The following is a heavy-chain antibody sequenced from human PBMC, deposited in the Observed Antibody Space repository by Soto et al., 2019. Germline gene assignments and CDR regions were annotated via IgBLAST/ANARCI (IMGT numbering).Heavy chain of an antibody. J-gene: IGHJ4*02. D-gene: IGHD3-22*01. Sequence: SETLSLTCTVSGDSISSSSYYWGWIRQPPGKGLEWVGSVYYAGNTFHNPSLKSRVTISVDTSKNQFSLKVNSVTAADTAVYYCARVDGYFFFFDNWGQGTLVTVSS. CDR3: ARVDGYFFFFDN. CDR1: GDSISSSSYY. CDR2: VYYAGNT. V-gene: IGHV4-39*01.